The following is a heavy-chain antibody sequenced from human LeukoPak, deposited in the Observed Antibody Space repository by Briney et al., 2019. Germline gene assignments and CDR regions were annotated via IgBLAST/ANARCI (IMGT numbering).Heavy chain of an antibody. V-gene: IGHV1-2*02. CDR3: ASGTAMVGDAFDI. CDR2: INLTSGGT. CDR1: GYTFTGYY. Sequence: ASVKVSCKASGYTFTGYYMHWVRQAPGQGLKWMGWINLTSGGTNYAQKFQGRVTMTRDTSISTAYMELSRLRSDDTAVYYCASGTAMVGDAFDIWGQGTMVTVSS. J-gene: IGHJ3*02. D-gene: IGHD5-18*01.